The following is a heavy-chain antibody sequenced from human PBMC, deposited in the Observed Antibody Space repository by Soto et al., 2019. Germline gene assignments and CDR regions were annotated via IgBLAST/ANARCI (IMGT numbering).Heavy chain of an antibody. D-gene: IGHD3-22*01. V-gene: IGHV2-70*01. J-gene: IGHJ3*02. CDR1: GFSLSTSGVC. CDR2: IDWDDDK. Sequence: SGPTLVNPTQSLTLTCTFSGFSLSTSGVCVSWISQPPGKALEWLALIDWDDDKYYSTSLKTRLTISKDTSKNQVVLTMTYMDPVDTATYYYARIQKESSGYYRRRGAFDIWGQGTMVTVSS. CDR3: ARIQKESSGYYRRRGAFDI.